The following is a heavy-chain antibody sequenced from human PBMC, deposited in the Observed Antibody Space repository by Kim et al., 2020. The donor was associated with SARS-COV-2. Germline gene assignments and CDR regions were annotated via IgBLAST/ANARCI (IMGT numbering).Heavy chain of an antibody. CDR3: ERSPGESSGWYEGGWFDP. V-gene: IGHV4-59*08. Sequence: SETLSLTCTVSGGSISSYYWSWIRQPSGKGLEWIGYLYYSGSTNYNPSLKSRVTISVDTSKNQFSLKLSAATAADTAVYYCERSPGESSGWYEGGWFDPWGKGTLVTGSS. J-gene: IGHJ5*02. D-gene: IGHD6-19*01. CDR1: GGSISSYY. CDR2: LYYSGST.